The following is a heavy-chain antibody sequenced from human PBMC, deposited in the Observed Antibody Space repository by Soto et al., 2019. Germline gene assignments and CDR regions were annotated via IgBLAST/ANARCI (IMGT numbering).Heavy chain of an antibody. Sequence: LRLSCAASGSTFSSYGMHWVRQAPGKGLEWVAVISYDGSNKYYADSVKGRFTISRDNSKNTLYLQMNSLRAEDTAVYYCAKYQSMVRGTDYGYFDYWGRGTLVTVSS. CDR3: AKYQSMVRGTDYGYFDY. CDR1: GSTFSSYG. D-gene: IGHD3-10*01. V-gene: IGHV3-30*18. CDR2: ISYDGSNK. J-gene: IGHJ4*02.